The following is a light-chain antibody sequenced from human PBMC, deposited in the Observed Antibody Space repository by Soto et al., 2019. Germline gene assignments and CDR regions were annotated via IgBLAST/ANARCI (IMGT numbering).Light chain of an antibody. CDR3: QHYGTSPWT. CDR1: QTVSSIY. Sequence: EIVLAQSPGTLSLSPGERATLSCRASQTVSSIYLAWYQQKPGQAPRLLIYGASSRATGIPDRFSGSGSGTDFTLTISRLEPEDCAVYYCQHYGTSPWTFGQGTKVEIK. J-gene: IGKJ1*01. CDR2: GAS. V-gene: IGKV3-20*01.